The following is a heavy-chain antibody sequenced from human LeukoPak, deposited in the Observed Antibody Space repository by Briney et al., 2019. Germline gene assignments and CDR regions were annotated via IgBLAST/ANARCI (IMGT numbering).Heavy chain of an antibody. D-gene: IGHD5-18*01. CDR2: INPNSGGT. Sequence: GASVKVPCKASGYTFTGYYMHWVRQAPGQGLERMGWINPNSGGTNYAQKFQGRVTMTRDTSISTAYMELSRLRSDDTAVYYCARGKARIQLWSRRSMDVWGKGTTVTVSS. CDR1: GYTFTGYY. J-gene: IGHJ6*03. CDR3: ARGKARIQLWSRRSMDV. V-gene: IGHV1-2*02.